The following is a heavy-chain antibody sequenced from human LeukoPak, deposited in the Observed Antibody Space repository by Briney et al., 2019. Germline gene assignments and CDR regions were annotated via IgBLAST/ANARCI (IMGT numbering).Heavy chain of an antibody. J-gene: IGHJ5*02. CDR2: INHSGST. D-gene: IGHD6-19*01. Sequence: KASETLSLTCAVYGGSFSGYYWSWIRQPPGKGLEWIGEINHSGSTNYNPSLKSRVTISVDTSKNQFSLKLSSVTAADTAVYYCARGIAVAGRSWFDPWGQGTLVTVPS. CDR3: ARGIAVAGRSWFDP. CDR1: GGSFSGYY. V-gene: IGHV4-34*01.